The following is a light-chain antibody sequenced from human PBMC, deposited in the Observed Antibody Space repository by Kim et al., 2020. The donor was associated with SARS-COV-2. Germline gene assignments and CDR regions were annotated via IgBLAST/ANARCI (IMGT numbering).Light chain of an antibody. CDR1: QSVTSSY. J-gene: IGKJ1*01. V-gene: IGKV3-20*01. Sequence: EIVLTQSPGTLSLSPGERATLSCRASQSVTSSYLAWYQQKPGQPPRLLIYGASNRATGIPDRFSGSGSGTDFTLTISRLESEDLAVYYCQKYGTSHRTFGQGTKVDIK. CDR3: QKYGTSHRT. CDR2: GAS.